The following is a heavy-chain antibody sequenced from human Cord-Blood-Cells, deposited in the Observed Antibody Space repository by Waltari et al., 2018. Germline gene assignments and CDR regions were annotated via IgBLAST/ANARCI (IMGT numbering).Heavy chain of an antibody. CDR3: ASSFGSGSYYWYFDL. D-gene: IGHD3-10*01. CDR2: ISYSGST. CDR1: GGSISSSSYY. Sequence: QLQLQESGPGLVKPSETLSLTCTVSGGSISSSSYYWGWIRQPPGKGLARLGSISYSGSTYYNPSLKSRVTISVDTSKNQFSLKLSSVTAADTAVYYCASSFGSGSYYWYFDLWGRGTLVTVSS. V-gene: IGHV4-39*01. J-gene: IGHJ2*01.